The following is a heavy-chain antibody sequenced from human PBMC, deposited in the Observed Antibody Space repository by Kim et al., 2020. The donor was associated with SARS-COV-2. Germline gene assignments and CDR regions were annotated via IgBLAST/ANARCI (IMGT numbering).Heavy chain of an antibody. CDR3: VKGRSTVPGSKDLDY. CDR2: IGSTSENI. J-gene: IGHJ4*02. CDR1: GFNFGTYA. Sequence: GGSLRLPCVASGFNFGTYAMLWVRQAPGKGLEWVSRIGSTSENIFYADSVKGRFTTSRDNSKNTVFLHLNSLRDEDKAIYYCVKGRSTVPGSKDLDYWGQGTLVTVSS. D-gene: IGHD6-19*01. V-gene: IGHV3-23*01.